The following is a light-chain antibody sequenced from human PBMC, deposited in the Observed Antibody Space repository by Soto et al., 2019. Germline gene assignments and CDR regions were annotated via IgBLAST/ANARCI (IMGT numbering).Light chain of an antibody. CDR3: QQTFSAPVT. V-gene: IGKV1-39*01. CDR1: QSISSY. J-gene: IGKJ2*01. CDR2: AAS. Sequence: DIKMTQPPSSLSASVGDRVTLTCRASQSISSYLNWYQQKPGEAPKILIYAASTLQSGVPSRFSGRGSGPDFSLTISSLQPEDFATYYCQQTFSAPVTFGQGTRLEIK.